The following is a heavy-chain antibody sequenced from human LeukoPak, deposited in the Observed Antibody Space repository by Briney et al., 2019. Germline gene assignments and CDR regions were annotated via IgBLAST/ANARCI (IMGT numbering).Heavy chain of an antibody. CDR3: AKATGNLGN. D-gene: IGHD1-1*01. V-gene: IGHV3-20*04. CDR2: INWNGGST. Sequence: RAGGSLRLSCAASGFTFDNYGMSWVRQAPGKELEWVSGINWNGGSTSYADSVKGRFTTSRDNAKNSLYLQMNSLTGEDTAIYYCAKATGNLGNWGQGTLVTLSS. CDR1: GFTFDNYG. J-gene: IGHJ4*02.